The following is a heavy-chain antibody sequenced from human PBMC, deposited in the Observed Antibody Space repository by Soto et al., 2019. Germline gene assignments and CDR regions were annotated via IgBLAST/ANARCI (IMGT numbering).Heavy chain of an antibody. V-gene: IGHV3-74*01. J-gene: IGHJ4*02. CDR1: GFTFSSYW. D-gene: IGHD2-2*01. CDR3: ARDGERLRAFPRYCSSTSCSNGFDY. CDR2: INSDGSST. Sequence: GGSLRLSCAASGFTFSSYWMHWVRQAPGKGLVWVSRINSDGSSTSYADSVKGRFTISRDNAKNTLYLQMNSLRAEDTAVYYCARDGERLRAFPRYCSSTSCSNGFDYWGQGTLVTVSS.